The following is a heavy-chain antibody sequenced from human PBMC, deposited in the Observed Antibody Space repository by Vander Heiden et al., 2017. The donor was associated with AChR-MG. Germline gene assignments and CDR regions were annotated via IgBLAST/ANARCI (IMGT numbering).Heavy chain of an antibody. CDR2: ISDDGSNK. CDR1: GFTFRSYA. D-gene: IGHD5-12*01. CDR3: ARGRGVATLGGAFDI. Sequence: QVQLVESGGGVVQPGRSLRLSCAASGFTFRSYAMHGVRQAPGKGLEGVAVISDDGSNKYYADSVKGRFTISRDNSKNTLYLQMNSLRAEDTAVYYCARGRGVATLGGAFDIWGQGTMVTVSS. J-gene: IGHJ3*02. V-gene: IGHV3-30-3*01.